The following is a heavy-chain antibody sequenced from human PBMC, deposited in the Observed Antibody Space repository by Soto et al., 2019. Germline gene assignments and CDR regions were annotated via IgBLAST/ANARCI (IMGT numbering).Heavy chain of an antibody. CDR2: ISAYNGDT. V-gene: IGHV1-18*01. D-gene: IGHD3-10*01. CDR3: AKVLRVGSGSSYTRNGMDV. CDR1: GYTFTNYG. J-gene: IGHJ6*02. Sequence: ASVKVSCKASGYTFTNYGITWVRQAPGQGLEWMGWISAYNGDTHYTQRLQVWFTISRDNSKNTLFLQMSSLRAEDTAVYYCAKVLRVGSGSSYTRNGMDVWGQGTTVTVSS.